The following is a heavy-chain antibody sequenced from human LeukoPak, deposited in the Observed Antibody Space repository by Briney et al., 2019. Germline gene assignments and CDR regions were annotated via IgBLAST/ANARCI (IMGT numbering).Heavy chain of an antibody. CDR1: GFTFSSYG. D-gene: IGHD2-8*01. CDR3: ARDNHIRYCTNGVYSRAPHGMDV. Sequence: GGSLRLSCAASGFTFSSYGMHWVRQAPGKGLEWVAVIWYDGSNKYYADSVKGRFTISRDNSKNTLYLQMNSLRAEDTAVYYCARDNHIRYCTNGVYSRAPHGMDVWGQGTTVTVSS. V-gene: IGHV3-33*01. J-gene: IGHJ6*02. CDR2: IWYDGSNK.